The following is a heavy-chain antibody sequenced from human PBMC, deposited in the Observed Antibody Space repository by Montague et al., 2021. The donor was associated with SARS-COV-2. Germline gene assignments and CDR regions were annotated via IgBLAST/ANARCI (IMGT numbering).Heavy chain of an antibody. D-gene: IGHD3/OR15-3a*01. CDR1: DVSLSTGTW. CDR2: IYLSGFT. V-gene: IGHV4-4*02. CDR3: ARGGLGNRGFDY. J-gene: IGHJ4*02. Sequence: SETLSLTCVVSDVSLSTGTWWSWVRQSPGKGLEWVGEIYLSGFTHYNPXGKSRVSISLDDSRSQFSLRLTSVTAADTAVYFCARGGLGNRGFDYWGQGTLVTVSS.